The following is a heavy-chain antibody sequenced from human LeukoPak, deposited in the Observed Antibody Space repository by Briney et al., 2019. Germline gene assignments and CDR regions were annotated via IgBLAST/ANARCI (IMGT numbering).Heavy chain of an antibody. CDR3: TRLVVGASAFDI. V-gene: IGHV3-49*03. D-gene: IGHD1-26*01. CDR2: IRSKAYGGTT. CDR1: GLTFGEYA. J-gene: IGHJ3*02. Sequence: GRSLRLSCAASGLTFGEYAISWFRQAPGKGLEWVGFIRSKAYGGTTEYAASVKGRFTISRDDSKSIAYLQMNSLKTEDTAVYYCTRLVVGASAFDIWGQGTMVTVSS.